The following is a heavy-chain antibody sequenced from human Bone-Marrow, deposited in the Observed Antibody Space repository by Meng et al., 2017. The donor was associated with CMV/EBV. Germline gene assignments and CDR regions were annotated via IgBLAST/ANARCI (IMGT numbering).Heavy chain of an antibody. D-gene: IGHD5-18*01. CDR1: GFTFSSYG. J-gene: IGHJ6*02. V-gene: IGHV3-30*02. Sequence: GGSLRLSCAASGFTFSSYGMHWVRQAPGKGLEWVAFIRYDGSNKYYADSVKGRFTISRDNSKNTLYLQMNSLRAEDTAVYYCASGTAMVPSYYYYYGMDVWGQGTTVTVSS. CDR2: IRYDGSNK. CDR3: ASGTAMVPSYYYYYGMDV.